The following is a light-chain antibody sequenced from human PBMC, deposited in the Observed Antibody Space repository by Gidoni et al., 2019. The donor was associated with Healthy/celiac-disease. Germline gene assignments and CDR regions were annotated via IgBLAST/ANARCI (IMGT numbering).Light chain of an antibody. CDR1: SSDVGGYNY. CDR2: DVS. V-gene: IGLV2-14*01. CDR3: SSYTSSSTLDWV. Sequence: QSALTQPASVSGSPGQSITISCTGTSSDVGGYNYVSWYQQHPGKASTLMIYDVSNRPSVVSNRFSGSNSGNTASLTISGFQAEDEADYYCSSYTSSSTLDWVFGGGTKLTVL. J-gene: IGLJ3*02.